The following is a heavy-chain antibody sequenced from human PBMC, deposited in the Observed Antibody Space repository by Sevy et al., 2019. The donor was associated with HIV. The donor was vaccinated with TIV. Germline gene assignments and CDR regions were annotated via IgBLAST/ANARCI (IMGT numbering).Heavy chain of an antibody. Sequence: GGSLRLSCAASGFTFSSYAMHWVRQAPGKGLEWVAVISYDGSNKYYADSVKGRFTISRDNSKNTLYLQMNSLRAEDTAVYYCARERFYGDYVFDYCGQGTLVTVSS. D-gene: IGHD4-17*01. V-gene: IGHV3-30-3*01. CDR3: ARERFYGDYVFDY. CDR2: ISYDGSNK. J-gene: IGHJ4*02. CDR1: GFTFSSYA.